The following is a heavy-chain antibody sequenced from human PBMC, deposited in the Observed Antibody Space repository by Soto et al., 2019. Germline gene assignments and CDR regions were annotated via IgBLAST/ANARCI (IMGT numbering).Heavy chain of an antibody. CDR2: LYWGDDK. D-gene: IGHD4-17*01. V-gene: IGHV2-5*02. CDR3: AHVGLTVPYFDS. CDR1: GFSLNTRGVG. Sequence: QITLKESGPTLVKPTQTLTLTCTFSGFSLNTRGVGVGWIRQPPGKALEWLALLYWGDDKRYSPSLKSRLTITKDTSKNLAVLTMTSMDPVDTATYYCAHVGLTVPYFDSWGQGTLVTVSS. J-gene: IGHJ4*02.